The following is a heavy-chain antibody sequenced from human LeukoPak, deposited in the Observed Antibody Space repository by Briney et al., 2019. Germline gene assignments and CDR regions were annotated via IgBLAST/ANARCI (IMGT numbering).Heavy chain of an antibody. D-gene: IGHD6-19*01. V-gene: IGHV3-23*01. J-gene: IGHJ4*02. Sequence: GGSLRLSCAASGFTFSSHGMSWVRQAPGKGLEWVSAISGSGGSTYYADSVKGRFTISRDNSKNTLYLQMNSLRAEDTAVYYCAKGKASGWYIVDYWGQGTLVTVSS. CDR2: ISGSGGST. CDR3: AKGKASGWYIVDY. CDR1: GFTFSSHG.